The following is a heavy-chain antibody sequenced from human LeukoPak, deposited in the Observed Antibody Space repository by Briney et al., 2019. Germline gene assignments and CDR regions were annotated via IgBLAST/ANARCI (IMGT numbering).Heavy chain of an antibody. CDR2: IHHSGST. Sequence: PSETLSLTCTVSGGSISSSSYYWGWIRQPPGKGLEWIGNIHHSGSTYYNPPLKSRVTISVDTSKNQLSLKLSSVTAADTAVYYCARVAAGIGFFQHWGQGTLVTVSS. CDR1: GGSISSSSYY. D-gene: IGHD6-13*01. J-gene: IGHJ1*01. CDR3: ARVAAGIGFFQH. V-gene: IGHV4-39*07.